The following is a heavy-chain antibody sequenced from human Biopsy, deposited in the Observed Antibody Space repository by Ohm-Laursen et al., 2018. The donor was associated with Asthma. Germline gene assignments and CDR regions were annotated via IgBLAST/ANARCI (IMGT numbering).Heavy chain of an antibody. CDR2: IYLSGRT. CDR1: GGSISTNYW. D-gene: IGHD1-20*01. V-gene: IGHV4-4*02. Sequence: SETLSLTCAVSGGSISTNYWWIWVRQSPGKGLEWIGEIYLSGRTNYNPSLKSRVTISVDKSKKQFSLNLNSVPAAETAVYYCARITSANYYYGMDVWGQGTTVTVSS. J-gene: IGHJ6*02. CDR3: ARITSANYYYGMDV.